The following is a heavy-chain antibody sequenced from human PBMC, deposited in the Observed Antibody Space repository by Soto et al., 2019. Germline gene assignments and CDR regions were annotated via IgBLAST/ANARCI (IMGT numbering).Heavy chain of an antibody. CDR3: ARSHSSGYANWFDP. D-gene: IGHD3-22*01. J-gene: IGHJ5*02. CDR1: GFTFSSYG. V-gene: IGHV3-33*01. CDR2: IWYDGSNK. Sequence: SLRLSCAASGFTFSSYGMHWVRQAPGKGLEWVAVIWYDGSNKYYADSVKDRFTISRDNSKNTLYLQMNSLRAEDTAVYYCARSHSSGYANWFDPWGQGTLVTVSS.